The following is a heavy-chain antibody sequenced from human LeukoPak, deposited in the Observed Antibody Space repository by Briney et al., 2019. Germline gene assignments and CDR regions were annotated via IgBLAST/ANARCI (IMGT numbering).Heavy chain of an antibody. CDR1: GFTLSTYA. CDR3: AKDGLSGYNFDH. J-gene: IGHJ5*02. Sequence: PGGSLRLSCAASGFTLSTYAMAWVRQAPGKGLEWVATVSNLAGTTNHADSVRGRFTVSRDNSNNILYLQMNSLRGEDTAVYYCAKDGLSGYNFDHWGQGTLVTVSS. V-gene: IGHV3-23*01. CDR2: VSNLAGTT. D-gene: IGHD5-24*01.